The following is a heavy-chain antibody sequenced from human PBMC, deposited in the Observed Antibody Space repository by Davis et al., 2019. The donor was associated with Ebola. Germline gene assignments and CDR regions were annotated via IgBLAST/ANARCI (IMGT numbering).Heavy chain of an antibody. CDR2: ISYDGINK. J-gene: IGHJ3*02. CDR3: ARKPYTYDAFDI. Sequence: GGSLRLSCAVSGFTFSNYAMHWVRQAPGKGPEWVALISYDGINKFYADSVKGRFTISRDNSKNTLFLQMDSLSSEDTAVYFCARKPYTYDAFDIWGQGTLVTVSS. D-gene: IGHD2-2*02. V-gene: IGHV3-30-3*01. CDR1: GFTFSNYA.